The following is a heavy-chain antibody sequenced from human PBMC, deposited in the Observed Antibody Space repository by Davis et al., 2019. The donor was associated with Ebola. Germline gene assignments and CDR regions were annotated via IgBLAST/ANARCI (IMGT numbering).Heavy chain of an antibody. J-gene: IGHJ4*02. CDR1: GFTFSSYW. D-gene: IGHD3-10*01. V-gene: IGHV3-74*01. Sequence: PGGSLRLSCTASGFTFSSYWMHWVRQVPGKGLVWVSRINGDGSSTTYADSVKGRFTISRDNAKNTLYLQMNSLRAEDSAIYYCASGYRNDWYGELGQWGQGTSVTVSS. CDR2: INGDGSST. CDR3: ASGYRNDWYGELGQ.